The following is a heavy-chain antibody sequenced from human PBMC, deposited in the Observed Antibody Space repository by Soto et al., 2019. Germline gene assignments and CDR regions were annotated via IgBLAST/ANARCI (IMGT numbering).Heavy chain of an antibody. Sequence: PGGSLRLSCAASEFTFTSYAMSWVRQAPGKGLEWVSAISGSGSSTNYADAVKGRFTISRDNSKSTLYLQMNSLRAEDTAVYYCGKGRSYYYYYGVDVWGQGTTVTVSS. D-gene: IGHD1-26*01. CDR1: EFTFTSYA. CDR3: GKGRSYYYYYGVDV. J-gene: IGHJ6*02. V-gene: IGHV3-23*01. CDR2: ISGSGSST.